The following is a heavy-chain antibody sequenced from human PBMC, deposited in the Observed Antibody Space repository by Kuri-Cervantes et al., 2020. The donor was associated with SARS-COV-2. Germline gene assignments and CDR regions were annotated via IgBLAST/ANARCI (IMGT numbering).Heavy chain of an antibody. J-gene: IGHJ4*02. CDR2: INSDGSST. V-gene: IGHV3-74*01. D-gene: IGHD4-17*01. CDR3: AKDISPIYGGFDY. Sequence: GESLKISCAASGFTFSSYWMHWVRQAPGKGLVWVSRINSDGSSTSYADSVKGRFTISRDNSKNTLYLQMNSLRAEDTALYYCAKDISPIYGGFDYWGQGTLVTVSS. CDR1: GFTFSSYW.